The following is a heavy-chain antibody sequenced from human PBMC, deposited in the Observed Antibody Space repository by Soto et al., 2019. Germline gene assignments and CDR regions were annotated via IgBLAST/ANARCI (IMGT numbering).Heavy chain of an antibody. Sequence: EVQLLESGGGLVQPGGSLRISCAASGFTFTNYAMTWVRQAPGKGLEWVSVISDSDNATYYADSVKGRFTVSRDNSKNTRYRQCNSLRAEDTAVYYCAKGVSSSAWSASDSWGQGTLVTVSS. CDR2: ISDSDNAT. CDR3: AKGVSSSAWSASDS. D-gene: IGHD6-19*01. J-gene: IGHJ4*02. CDR1: GFTFTNYA. V-gene: IGHV3-23*01.